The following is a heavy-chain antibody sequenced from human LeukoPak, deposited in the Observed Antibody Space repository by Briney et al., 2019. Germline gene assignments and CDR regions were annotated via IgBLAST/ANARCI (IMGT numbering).Heavy chain of an antibody. CDR1: GGSFSGYY. CDR3: AMHLSY. D-gene: IGHD2/OR15-2a*01. Sequence: SETLSLTCAVYGGSFSGYYWSWIRQPPGKGLEWIGSIYYSGSTYYNPSLKSRVTISVDTSKNQFSLKLSSVTAADTAVYYCAMHLSYWGQGTLVTVSS. V-gene: IGHV4-34*01. J-gene: IGHJ4*02. CDR2: IYYSGST.